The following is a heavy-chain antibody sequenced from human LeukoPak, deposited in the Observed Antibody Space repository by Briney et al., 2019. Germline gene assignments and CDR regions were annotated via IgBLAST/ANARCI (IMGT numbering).Heavy chain of an antibody. CDR3: ARHEGSWFDP. J-gene: IGHJ5*02. CDR2: IYTSGST. V-gene: IGHV4-4*09. Sequence: SETLSLTCTVSGGSISSYYWSWIRQPPGKGLEWIGYIYTSGSTNYNPSLKSRVTISVDTSKNQFSLKLSSVTAADTAVYYCARHEGSWFDPWGQGTLVTVSS. D-gene: IGHD2-15*01. CDR1: GGSISSYY.